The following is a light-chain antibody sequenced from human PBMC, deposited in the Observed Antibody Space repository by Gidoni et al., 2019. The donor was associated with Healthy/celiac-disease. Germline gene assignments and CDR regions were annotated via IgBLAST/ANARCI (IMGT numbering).Light chain of an antibody. Sequence: QSALTQPASLSESPAQSITISCTGTSSDVGDYNYVSWYQQHPGKAHKLMIYEVSNRPSGVSNRFSGSKSGNTASLTSSGRQAEEEADYYCSAYTSSSTLVFGGGTKLTVL. CDR3: SAYTSSSTLV. V-gene: IGLV2-14*01. CDR2: EVS. J-gene: IGLJ2*01. CDR1: SSDVGDYNY.